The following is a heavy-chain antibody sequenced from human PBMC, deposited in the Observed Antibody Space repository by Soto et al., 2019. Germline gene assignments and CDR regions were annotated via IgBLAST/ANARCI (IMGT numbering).Heavy chain of an antibody. V-gene: IGHV3-73*01. CDR1: GFTFSGSA. Sequence: GGSLRLSCAASGFTFSGSAMHWVRQASGKGLEWVGRIRSKANSYATAYAASVKGRFTISRDDSKNTAYLQMNSLKTEDTAVYSCTSCSSTSCYWYYYGMDVWRQGTTVNVSS. CDR2: IRSKANSYAT. D-gene: IGHD2-2*01. CDR3: TSCSSTSCYWYYYGMDV. J-gene: IGHJ6*02.